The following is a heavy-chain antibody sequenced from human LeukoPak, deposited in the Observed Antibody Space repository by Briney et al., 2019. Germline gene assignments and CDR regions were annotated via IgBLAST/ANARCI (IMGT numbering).Heavy chain of an antibody. CDR2: IKSKSAGGTI. J-gene: IGHJ6*03. V-gene: IGHV3-15*01. Sequence: GGSLRLSCAVSGLTFSDAWMSWVRQAPGKGLEWVGRIKSKSAGGTIDYAAPVKGRFTFSREDSKSTLYLQMNTLETEDTAVYYCSWNSDPFRRMDVWGTGTTVTVSS. D-gene: IGHD1-7*01. CDR3: SWNSDPFRRMDV. CDR1: GLTFSDAW.